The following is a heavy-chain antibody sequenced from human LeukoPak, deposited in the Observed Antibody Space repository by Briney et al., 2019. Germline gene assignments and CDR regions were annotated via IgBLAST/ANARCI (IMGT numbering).Heavy chain of an antibody. CDR2: MNPNSGNT. D-gene: IGHD2-8*01. J-gene: IGHJ6*03. V-gene: IGHV1-8*01. Sequence: ASVKVSCKASGYTFTSYDINWARQATGQGLEWMGWMNPNSGNTGYAQKFQGRVTMTRNTSISTAYMELSSLRSEDTAVYYCARGYCTNGVCRILYYYYYMDVWGKGTTVTVSS. CDR1: GYTFTSYD. CDR3: ARGYCTNGVCRILYYYYYMDV.